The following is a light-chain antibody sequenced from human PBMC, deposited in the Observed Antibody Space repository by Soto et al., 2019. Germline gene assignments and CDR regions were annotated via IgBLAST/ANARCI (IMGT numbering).Light chain of an antibody. CDR1: QSISSSY. J-gene: IGKJ4*01. CDR2: GAS. CDR3: QQYGSSPLT. Sequence: EIVLTQSPGTLSLSPGKRATLSCRASQSISSSYLAWYQQRPGQAPRLLIYGASSRATGIPDRFSGSGSGTEFTLTISRLETEDFAVYYCQQYGSSPLTFGGGTKVDIK. V-gene: IGKV3-20*01.